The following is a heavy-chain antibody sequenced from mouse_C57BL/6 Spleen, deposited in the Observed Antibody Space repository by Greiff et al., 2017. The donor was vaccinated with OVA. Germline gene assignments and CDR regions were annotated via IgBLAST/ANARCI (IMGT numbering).Heavy chain of an antibody. D-gene: IGHD2-4*01. CDR1: GFTFSSYG. V-gene: IGHV5-6*01. CDR2: ISSGGSYT. Sequence: EVQLVESGGDLVKPGGSLKLSCAASGFTFSSYGMSWVRQTPDKRLEWVATISSGGSYTYYPDSVKRRFTSSRDTAKNTLYLQMSSLKSEDTAMYYCARFDDYDEYYYAMDYWGQGTSVTVSS. J-gene: IGHJ4*01. CDR3: ARFDDYDEYYYAMDY.